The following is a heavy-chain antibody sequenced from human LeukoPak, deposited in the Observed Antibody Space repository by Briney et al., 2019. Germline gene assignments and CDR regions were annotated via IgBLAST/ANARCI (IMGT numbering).Heavy chain of an antibody. CDR3: ARDTSSSSY. Sequence: PSETLSLTCTVSGGSISSSTYYWVWIRQPPGKGLEWIGSIHYSGSTYYNPSLKSRVTISVDTSKNQFSLKLSSVTAADTAVYYCARDTSSSSYWGQGTLVTVSS. CDR1: GGSISSSTYY. J-gene: IGHJ4*02. V-gene: IGHV4-39*07. CDR2: IHYSGST. D-gene: IGHD6-6*01.